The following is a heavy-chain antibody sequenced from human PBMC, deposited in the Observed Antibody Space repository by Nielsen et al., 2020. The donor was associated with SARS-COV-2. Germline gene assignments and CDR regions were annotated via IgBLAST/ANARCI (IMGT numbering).Heavy chain of an antibody. CDR2: IYYSGST. CDR1: GGSISSSSYY. CDR3: ARGVHSYGYRYYYYYGMDV. V-gene: IGHV4-39*01. Sequence: SETLSLTCTVSGGSISSSSYYWGWIRQPPGKGLEWIGSIYYSGSTYYNPSLKSRVTISVDTSKNQFSLKLSSVTAADTAVYYCARGVHSYGYRYYYYYGMDVWGQGTTVTVSS. J-gene: IGHJ6*02. D-gene: IGHD5-18*01.